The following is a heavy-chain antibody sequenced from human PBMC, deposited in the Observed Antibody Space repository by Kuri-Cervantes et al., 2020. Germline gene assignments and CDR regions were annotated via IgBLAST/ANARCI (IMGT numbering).Heavy chain of an antibody. J-gene: IGHJ4*02. CDR2: IYYSGTT. Sequence: SQTLSLTCAVSGDSISSTNWWGWIRQPPGKGLEWIGYIYYSGTTFSNPSLKSRVTISVDTSKNQFSLKLSSVTAADTAVYYCARGNYCSGGSCYYFGYWGQGTLVTVSS. V-gene: IGHV4-28*03. D-gene: IGHD2-15*01. CDR1: GDSISSTNW. CDR3: ARGNYCSGGSCYYFGY.